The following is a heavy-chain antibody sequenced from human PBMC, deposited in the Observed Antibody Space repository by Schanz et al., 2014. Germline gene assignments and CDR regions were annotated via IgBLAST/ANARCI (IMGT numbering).Heavy chain of an antibody. D-gene: IGHD5-18*01. CDR1: GFSFSDYY. CDR2: INTGSNYI. CDR3: ARVALPGYSSPRDAFDI. Sequence: VQLLESGGGLIQPGGSLRLSCAASGFSFSDYYMSWIRQAPGKGLEWISFINTGSNYINYADSVKGRFTISRDNTKNSLFLQMNGLRAEDTAVYYCARVALPGYSSPRDAFDIWGQGTMVTVSS. V-gene: IGHV3-11*06. J-gene: IGHJ3*02.